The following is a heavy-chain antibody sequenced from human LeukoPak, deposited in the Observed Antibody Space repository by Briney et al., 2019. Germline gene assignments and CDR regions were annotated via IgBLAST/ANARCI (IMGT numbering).Heavy chain of an antibody. CDR3: ARDYYDSSGYYGGDY. D-gene: IGHD3-22*01. V-gene: IGHV3-23*01. CDR1: GFTFSSYA. Sequence: GGSLRLSCAASGFTFSSYAMSWVRQAPGKGLEWVSTISDSGGSTYYADSVKGRFTISRDNSKNTLYLQMNSLRAEDTAVYYCARDYYDSSGYYGGDYWGQGTLVTVSS. CDR2: ISDSGGST. J-gene: IGHJ4*02.